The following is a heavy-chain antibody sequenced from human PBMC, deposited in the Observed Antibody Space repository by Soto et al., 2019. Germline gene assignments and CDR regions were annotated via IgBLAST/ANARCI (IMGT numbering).Heavy chain of an antibody. CDR1: GFTFSSYA. CDR2: ISGSGGST. D-gene: IGHD3-10*02. V-gene: IGHV3-23*01. J-gene: IGHJ4*02. Sequence: GGSLRLSCAASGFTFSSYAMSWVRQAPGKGLEWVSAISGSGGSTYYADSVKGRFTISRDNSKNTLYLQMNSLRAEDPAVYYCAKLITKLGEGTTAFDYWGQGTLVTVSS. CDR3: AKLITKLGEGTTAFDY.